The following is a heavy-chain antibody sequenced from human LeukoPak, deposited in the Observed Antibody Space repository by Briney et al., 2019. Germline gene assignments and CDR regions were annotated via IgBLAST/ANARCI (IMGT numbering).Heavy chain of an antibody. D-gene: IGHD2-15*01. V-gene: IGHV5-51*01. CDR2: IYPGDSDT. J-gene: IGHJ5*02. Sequence: GESLKISCKGSGYSFTSYWIGWVRQMPGKGLEWMGIIYPGDSDTRYSPSFQGQVTISVDKSISTAYLQWSSLKASGTAMYYCARTPSRYCSGGTCSRDWFDPWGQGTLVTVSS. CDR1: GYSFTSYW. CDR3: ARTPSRYCSGGTCSRDWFDP.